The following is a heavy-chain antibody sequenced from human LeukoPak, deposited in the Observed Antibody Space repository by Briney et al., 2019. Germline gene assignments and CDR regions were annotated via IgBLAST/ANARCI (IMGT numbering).Heavy chain of an antibody. CDR1: GFTFSSYA. CDR2: IGDNGDST. J-gene: IGHJ4*02. V-gene: IGHV3-23*01. Sequence: GGSLRLSCAASGFTFSSYAMSWVRQAPGKGLEWVSTIGDNGDSTYYADSVKGRFTISRDNSKNTLDLQVNSLRAQDTAVYYCAKYDYGGNPNEYYFDYWGQGTLVTVSS. D-gene: IGHD4-23*01. CDR3: AKYDYGGNPNEYYFDY.